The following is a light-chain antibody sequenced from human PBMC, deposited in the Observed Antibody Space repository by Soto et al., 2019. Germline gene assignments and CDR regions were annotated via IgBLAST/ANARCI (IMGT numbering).Light chain of an antibody. CDR1: QSISRS. Sequence: DIQMTQSPSTFSASVGDRVTITCRASQSISRSLAWYQQKPGKAPSLLIYDASSLEGGVPSRFSGSGFGTEFTLTITNLQPADFATYYCQQYSDFLISFGPGTTVDCK. J-gene: IGKJ3*01. CDR3: QQYSDFLIS. CDR2: DAS. V-gene: IGKV1-5*01.